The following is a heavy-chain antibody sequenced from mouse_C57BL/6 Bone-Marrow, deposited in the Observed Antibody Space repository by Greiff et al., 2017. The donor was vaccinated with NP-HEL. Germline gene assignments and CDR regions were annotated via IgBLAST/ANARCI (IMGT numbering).Heavy chain of an antibody. D-gene: IGHD2-1*01. V-gene: IGHV5-9*01. CDR2: ISGGGGNT. J-gene: IGHJ3*01. CDR1: GFTFSSYT. Sequence: EVKLVESGGGLVKPGGSLKLSCAASGFTFSSYTMSWVRQTPEKRLEWVATISGGGGNTYYPDSVKGRFTISRDNAKNTLYLQMSSLRSEDTALDYCSRLQIYYGNRGFAYWGQGTLVTVSA. CDR3: SRLQIYYGNRGFAY.